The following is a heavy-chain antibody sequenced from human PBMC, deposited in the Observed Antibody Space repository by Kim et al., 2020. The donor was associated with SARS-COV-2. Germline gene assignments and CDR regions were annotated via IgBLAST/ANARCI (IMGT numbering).Heavy chain of an antibody. V-gene: IGHV3-30-3*01. D-gene: IGHD7-27*01. CDR1: GFKFSDFA. CDR3: ARDLNWGPDH. Sequence: GGSLRLSCAVSGFKFSDFAMHWVRQAPGKGLEWVATISRDGTNECQADSRFSVSRDTSKNTLSLHMASLRPEDTAVYYCARDLNWGPDHWGQGTLVTVS. CDR2: ISRDGTNE. J-gene: IGHJ4*02.